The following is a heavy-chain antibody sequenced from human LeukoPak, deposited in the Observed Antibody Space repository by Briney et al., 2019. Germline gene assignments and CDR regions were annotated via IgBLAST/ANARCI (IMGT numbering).Heavy chain of an antibody. Sequence: ASVKVSCKASGYTFISYGISRVRQAPGQGLEWMGWISAYNGHTNYAQKLQGRVTMTTDTSTSTAYMELRSLRSDDTAVYYCGVDILTGYGAFDIWGQGTMVTVSS. CDR2: ISAYNGHT. V-gene: IGHV1-18*01. CDR1: GYTFISYG. J-gene: IGHJ3*02. CDR3: GVDILTGYGAFDI. D-gene: IGHD3-9*01.